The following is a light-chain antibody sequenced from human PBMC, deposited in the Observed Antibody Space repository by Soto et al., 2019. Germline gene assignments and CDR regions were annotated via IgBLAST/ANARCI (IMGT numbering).Light chain of an antibody. CDR2: GNN. CDR1: SPNLGAGYD. Sequence: QSVLTQPPSVSGTPGQRVSISCTGTSPNLGAGYDVHWYQQLPGAAPRLLIFGNNVRPSGVPDRFSGSKSGTSASLAITGLQAEDEAIYHCQSYDGSLATSIFGAGTKLTVL. CDR3: QSYDGSLATSI. J-gene: IGLJ2*01. V-gene: IGLV1-40*01.